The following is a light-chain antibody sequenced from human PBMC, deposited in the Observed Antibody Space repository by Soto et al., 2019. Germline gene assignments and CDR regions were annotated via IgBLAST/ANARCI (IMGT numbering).Light chain of an antibody. CDR1: QSVSGY. CDR3: LQHYSWPWT. J-gene: IGKJ1*01. Sequence: EIVMTQSPGTVSVFPGETVTLSCRASQSVSGYLDWFHQKPGQAPRLVLLRIFTRAIGVPARFTGSGSETEFTLTISGLQYEVSGVYYCLQHYSWPWTFGPGPKVHIK. V-gene: IGKV3-15*01. CDR2: RIF.